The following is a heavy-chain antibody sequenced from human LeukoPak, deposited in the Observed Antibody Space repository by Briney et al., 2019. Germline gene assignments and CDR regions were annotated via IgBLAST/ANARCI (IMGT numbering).Heavy chain of an antibody. CDR3: AHLVVTIDWRSYFDY. V-gene: IGHV2-5*01. D-gene: IGHD3-9*01. J-gene: IGHJ4*02. CDR1: DFSLTTPGIG. Sequence: SGPTLVNSTQTLTLTCTVSDFSLTTPGIGVGWSRQPPGKALEGLAMIYYTHDRRYSPSLSSRLTITRDTSKNQVVLAMTNMDPVDTATYYCAHLVVTIDWRSYFDYWGQGALVTVSS. CDR2: IYYTHDR.